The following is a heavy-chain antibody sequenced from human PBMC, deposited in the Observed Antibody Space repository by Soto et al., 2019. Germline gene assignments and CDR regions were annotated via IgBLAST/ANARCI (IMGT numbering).Heavy chain of an antibody. D-gene: IGHD2-21*02. CDR3: AKHCGGDCSNGFDI. CDR1: GYTFTSYG. CDR2: MTPSDGST. V-gene: IGHV1-46*01. Sequence: ASVKVSCKASGYTFTSYGISWVRQAPGQGLEWMGVMTPSDGSTNYAQSFQGRVTMTRDTSTRTVYVELSSLRSGDTAVYYCAKHCGGDCSNGFDIWGQGTKVTVSS. J-gene: IGHJ3*02.